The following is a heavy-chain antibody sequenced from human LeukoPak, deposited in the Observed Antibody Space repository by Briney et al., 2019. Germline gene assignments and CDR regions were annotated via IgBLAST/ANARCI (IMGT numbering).Heavy chain of an antibody. V-gene: IGHV4-34*01. CDR2: IYHSGST. D-gene: IGHD3-9*01. CDR3: ARTYYDILTGSAFDI. Sequence: SETLSLTCAVYGGSFSGYYWSWIRQPPGKGLEWIGSIYHSGSTYYNPSLKSRVTISVDTSKNQFSLKLSSVTAADTAVYYCARTYYDILTGSAFDIWGQGTMVTVSS. J-gene: IGHJ3*02. CDR1: GGSFSGYY.